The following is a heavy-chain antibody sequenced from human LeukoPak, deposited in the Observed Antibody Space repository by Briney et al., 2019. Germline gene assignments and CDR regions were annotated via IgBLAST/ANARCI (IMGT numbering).Heavy chain of an antibody. D-gene: IGHD2-2*01. CDR3: ARDRDCSRTSCFNAFDV. J-gene: IGHJ3*01. CDR2: IWYDGSNK. Sequence: GGSLRLSCAASGFTFSSYGMHWVRQAPGKGLEWVAVIWYDGSNKYYADSVKGRFTISRDNSKNALYLQMNSLRLEDTAVYYCARDRDCSRTSCFNAFDVWGQGTMAIVSS. V-gene: IGHV3-33*01. CDR1: GFTFSSYG.